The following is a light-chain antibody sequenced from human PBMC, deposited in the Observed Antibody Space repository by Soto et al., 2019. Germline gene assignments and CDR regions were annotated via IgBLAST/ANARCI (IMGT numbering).Light chain of an antibody. CDR1: SSDIGAYNY. V-gene: IGLV2-14*03. Sequence: QSVLTQPASVSESPGQSITICCTGTSSDIGAYNYVSWYQHHPGKAPKLMIYDVSSRPSGISNRFSGSKSGNTASLTISGLQAEDEADYYCSSYTSSITVIFGGGTKLTVL. CDR2: DVS. J-gene: IGLJ2*01. CDR3: SSYTSSITVI.